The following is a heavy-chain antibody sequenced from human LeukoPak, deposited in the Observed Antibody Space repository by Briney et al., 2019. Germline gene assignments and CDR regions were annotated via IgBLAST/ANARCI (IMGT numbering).Heavy chain of an antibody. CDR2: IKGEGSHT. D-gene: IGHD3-9*01. J-gene: IGHJ5*01. CDR3: VRDWDHFDFDS. V-gene: IGHV3-74*01. CDR1: GFTFSNYW. Sequence: GGSLRLSCAASGFTFSNYWMLWVRQAPGKGRVGVSRIKGEGSHTIYAHSVKGRFTISRDNAKNTLYLQMKSLRAEDTAVYYCVRDWDHFDFDSWGQGTLVTVSS.